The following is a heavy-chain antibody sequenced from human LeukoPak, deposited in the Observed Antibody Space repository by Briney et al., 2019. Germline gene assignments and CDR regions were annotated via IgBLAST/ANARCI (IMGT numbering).Heavy chain of an antibody. D-gene: IGHD1-26*01. J-gene: IGHJ4*02. V-gene: IGHV3-48*03. Sequence: GGSLRLSCAASGFTFSSYEMNWVRQAPGKGLEWVSYISSSGSTIYYADSVKGRFTISRDNSKNTLYLQMNSLRAEDTAVYYCAKSGSYYTYFDYWGQGTLVTVSS. CDR1: GFTFSSYE. CDR2: ISSSGSTI. CDR3: AKSGSYYTYFDY.